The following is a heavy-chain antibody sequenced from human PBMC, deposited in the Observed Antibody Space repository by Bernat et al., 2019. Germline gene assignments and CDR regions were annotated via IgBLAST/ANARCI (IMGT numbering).Heavy chain of an antibody. J-gene: IGHJ4*02. V-gene: IGHV3-23*01. CDR3: AKDLNSDWYYFDC. Sequence: EVQLLESGGGLVQPGGSLGLSCAASGFTLSTYAMSWVRQAPGKGLEWVSTISGSDGRTYYADSVKGRFTISRDNSMNTLYLQMNSLRAEDTAIYYCAKDLNSDWYYFDCWGQGTLVTVSS. CDR2: ISGSDGRT. D-gene: IGHD3-9*01. CDR1: GFTLSTYA.